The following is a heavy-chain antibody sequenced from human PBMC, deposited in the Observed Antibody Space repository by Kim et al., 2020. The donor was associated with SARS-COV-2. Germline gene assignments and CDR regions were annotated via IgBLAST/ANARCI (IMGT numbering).Heavy chain of an antibody. CDR2: MNPNSGNT. J-gene: IGHJ5*02. Sequence: VKVSCKASGYTFTSYDINWVRQATGQGLEWLGWMNPNSGNTGYAEKFRGRVTMTREISTSTAYMELSSLTSEDTAVYYCTRHRSGHNDNWFDPWGQGTLVTVSS. CDR3: TRHRSGHNDNWFDP. D-gene: IGHD6-19*01. V-gene: IGHV1-8*01. CDR1: GYTFTSYD.